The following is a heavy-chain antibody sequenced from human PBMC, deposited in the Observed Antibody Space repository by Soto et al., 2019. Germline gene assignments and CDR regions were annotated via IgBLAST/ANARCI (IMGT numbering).Heavy chain of an antibody. CDR3: ARIPVIAATDWGYYYGMDV. J-gene: IGHJ6*02. CDR2: IFANDEK. V-gene: IGHV2-26*01. Sequence: SGRPLVQAAETLTLTCTVSGFSLSNTKMGVSWIRQPPGKALEWLAHIFANDEKSYSTSLKSRLTISKDTSKSQVVLTMTNMDPVDTATYYCARIPVIAATDWGYYYGMDVWGQGTTVTVSS. CDR1: GFSLSNTKMG. D-gene: IGHD6-6*01.